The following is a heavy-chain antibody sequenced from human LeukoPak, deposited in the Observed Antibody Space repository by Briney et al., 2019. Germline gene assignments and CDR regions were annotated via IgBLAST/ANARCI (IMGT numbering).Heavy chain of an antibody. CDR1: GFTFNTYA. J-gene: IGHJ4*02. CDR2: ICGSCGCT. V-gene: IGHV3-23*01. D-gene: IGHD6-19*01. Sequence: PGGSLRLSCEASGFTFNTYAIYWVRQAPGKGLEWVSGICGSCGCTYYADSVKGRFTISRDNSKNTVYLQMNSLTADDTAVYYCAKTTVGYSSGRYPGWPADCWGQGTPVTVSS. CDR3: AKTTVGYSSGRYPGWPADC.